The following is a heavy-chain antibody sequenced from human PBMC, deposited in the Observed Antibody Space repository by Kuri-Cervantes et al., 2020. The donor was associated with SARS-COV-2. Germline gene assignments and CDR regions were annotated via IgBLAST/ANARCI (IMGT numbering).Heavy chain of an antibody. CDR1: GGSFSGSY. J-gene: IGHJ6*02. CDR2: INHSGST. D-gene: IGHD3-10*01. V-gene: IGHV4-34*01. CDR3: ARTNRGRYYYYYGMDV. Sequence: SQTLSLTCAVYGGSFSGSYWSWIRQPPGKGLEWIGEINHSGSTNYNPSLKSRVTISVDTSKNQFSLKLSSVTAADTAVYYCARTNRGRYYYYYGMDVWGQGTTVTVSS.